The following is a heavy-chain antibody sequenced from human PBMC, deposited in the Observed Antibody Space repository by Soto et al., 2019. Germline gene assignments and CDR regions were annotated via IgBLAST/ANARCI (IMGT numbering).Heavy chain of an antibody. D-gene: IGHD2-15*01. J-gene: IGHJ4*02. V-gene: IGHV4-34*01. CDR2: INHSGST. CDR1: GGSFGGYY. Sequence: SETLSLTCAVYGGSFGGYYWSWIRQPPGKGLEWIGEINHSGSTNYNPSLKSRVTISVDTSKNQFSLKLSSVTAADTAVYYCARGWRYCSGGSCYFDYWGQGTLVTVSS. CDR3: ARGWRYCSGGSCYFDY.